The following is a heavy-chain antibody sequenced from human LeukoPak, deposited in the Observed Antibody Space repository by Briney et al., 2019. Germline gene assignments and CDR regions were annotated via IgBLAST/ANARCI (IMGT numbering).Heavy chain of an antibody. Sequence: IVEINHSRSTNYTPSLKSRVTISVDTSKNQFSLKLSSVTAADTSVYYCARAWAAAGDFDYWGQGTLVTVSS. J-gene: IGHJ4*02. CDR3: ARAWAAAGDFDY. V-gene: IGHV4-34*01. CDR2: INHSRST. D-gene: IGHD6-13*01.